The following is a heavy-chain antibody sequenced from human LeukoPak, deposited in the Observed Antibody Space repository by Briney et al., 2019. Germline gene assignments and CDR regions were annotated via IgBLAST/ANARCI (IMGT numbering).Heavy chain of an antibody. CDR1: GFTFSSYA. CDR2: ISGSGGAT. CDR3: AKSGGYSSSWSHFDY. V-gene: IGHV3-23*01. J-gene: IGHJ4*02. D-gene: IGHD6-13*01. Sequence: PGGSLRLSCVASGFTFSSYAMTWVRQAPGKGLEWVSGISGSGGATYYADSVKGRFTISRDNSKNTLYLQMNSLRAEDTAVYYCAKSGGYSSSWSHFDYWGQGTLVSVSS.